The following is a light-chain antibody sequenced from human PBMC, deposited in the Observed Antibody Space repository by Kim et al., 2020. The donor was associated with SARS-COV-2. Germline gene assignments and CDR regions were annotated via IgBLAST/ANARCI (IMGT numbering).Light chain of an antibody. CDR2: QDS. Sequence: SVSPEQTDSITCSGDKLGDKYACWYQQKPGQSPVLVIYQDSKRPSGIPERFSGSNSGNTATLTISETQAMDEADYYCQAWHSSVVFGGETQLTVL. CDR1: KLGDKY. V-gene: IGLV3-1*01. CDR3: QAWHSSVV. J-gene: IGLJ2*01.